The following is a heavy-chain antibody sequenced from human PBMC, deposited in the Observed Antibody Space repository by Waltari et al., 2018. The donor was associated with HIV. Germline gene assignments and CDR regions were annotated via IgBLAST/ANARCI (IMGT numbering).Heavy chain of an antibody. CDR2: LHTSGST. J-gene: IGHJ5*02. V-gene: IGHV4-61*02. Sequence: QVQLQESGPGLVKPSQTLSLTCTVSGGSIVSGNYYWSWIRQPAGKGLEWIGRLHTSGSTPSSPTLKSRVTISLDTSKNQFSLNLNSVTGADSAVYYCVRESRVYGRDSSYNWFDPWGQGTLVAVSS. CDR3: VRESRVYGRDSSYNWFDP. D-gene: IGHD2-21*02. CDR1: GGSIVSGNYY.